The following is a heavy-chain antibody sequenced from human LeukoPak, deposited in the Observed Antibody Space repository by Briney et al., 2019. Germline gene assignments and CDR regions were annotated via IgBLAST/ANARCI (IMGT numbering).Heavy chain of an antibody. CDR3: VRNWTTYYDFWSGPFGSQDAFDI. CDR2: INPNSGGT. V-gene: IGHV1-2*04. Sequence: GASVKVSCKASGYTFTGYYMHWVRQAPGQGLEWMGWINPNSGGTNYAQKFQGWVTMTRDTSISTAYMELSRLRSDDTAVYYCVRNWTTYYDFWSGPFGSQDAFDIWGQGTMVTVSS. J-gene: IGHJ3*02. D-gene: IGHD3-3*01. CDR1: GYTFTGYY.